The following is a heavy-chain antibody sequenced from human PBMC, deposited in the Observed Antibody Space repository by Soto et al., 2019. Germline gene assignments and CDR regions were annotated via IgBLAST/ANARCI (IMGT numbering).Heavy chain of an antibody. D-gene: IGHD1-26*01. CDR2: IWYDGSNK. V-gene: IGHV3-33*01. Sequence: QVQLVESGGGVVQPGRSLRLSCAASGFTFSSYGMYWVRQAPGKGLEWVAVIWYDGSNKYYADSVKGRFTISRDNSKNTLYLQMNSLRAEDTAVYYCARDVSGEYFQHWGQGTLVTVSS. J-gene: IGHJ1*01. CDR3: ARDVSGEYFQH. CDR1: GFTFSSYG.